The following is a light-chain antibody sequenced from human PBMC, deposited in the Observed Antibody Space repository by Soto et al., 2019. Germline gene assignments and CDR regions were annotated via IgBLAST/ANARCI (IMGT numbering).Light chain of an antibody. CDR2: KAS. CDR1: QSISSW. CDR3: QQYKTYSRT. V-gene: IGKV1-5*03. J-gene: IGKJ1*01. Sequence: DIQMTQSPSTLSASEGDRVTITCRASQSISSWLAWYQQKPGKAPKVLIYKASNLESGVPSRFSGSGSGTEFTLTISSLQPDDFATYYCQQYKTYSRTFGQGTKVEIK.